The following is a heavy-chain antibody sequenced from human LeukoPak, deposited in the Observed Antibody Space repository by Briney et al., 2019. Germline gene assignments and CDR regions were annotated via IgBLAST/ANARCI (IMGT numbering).Heavy chain of an antibody. D-gene: IGHD2-2*01. CDR1: GGSFSGYY. J-gene: IGHJ4*02. CDR3: ARDAVMGAMDY. V-gene: IGHV4-34*01. Sequence: SETLSLTCAVYGGSFSGYYWSWIRQPPGKGLEWIGEINHSGSTNYNPSLKSRVTISVDTSKNQFSLKLSSVTAADTAVYYCARDAVMGAMDYWGQGTLVTVSS. CDR2: INHSGST.